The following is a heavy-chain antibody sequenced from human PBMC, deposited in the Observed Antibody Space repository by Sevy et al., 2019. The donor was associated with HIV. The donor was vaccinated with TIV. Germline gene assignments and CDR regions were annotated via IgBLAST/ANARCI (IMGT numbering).Heavy chain of an antibody. CDR3: AGENAWGRGYS. CDR1: GGSITGLY. D-gene: IGHD1-26*01. V-gene: IGHV4-59*08. CDR2: IYYNGHI. Sequence: SETLSLTCTVSGGSITGLYWNWIRQPPGKGLEWIANIYYNGHINYNPTLKSRVTLSLDTSKNQFSPRLSSVTAADTAMYYCAGENAWGRGYSWGQGTLVTVSS. J-gene: IGHJ4*02.